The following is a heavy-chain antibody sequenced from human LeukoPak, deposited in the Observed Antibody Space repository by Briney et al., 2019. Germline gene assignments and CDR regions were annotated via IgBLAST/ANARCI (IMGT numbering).Heavy chain of an antibody. J-gene: IGHJ5*02. CDR1: GGSISSSY. V-gene: IGHV4-59*01. D-gene: IGHD3-3*01. Sequence: PSETLSLTCTVSGGSISSSYWSWIRQPPGKGLEWIGYIYYSGSTNYNPSLKSRVTISVDTSKNQFSLKLSSVTAADTAVYYCARYNHDFWSGYSKWFDPWGQGTLVTVSS. CDR3: ARYNHDFWSGYSKWFDP. CDR2: IYYSGST.